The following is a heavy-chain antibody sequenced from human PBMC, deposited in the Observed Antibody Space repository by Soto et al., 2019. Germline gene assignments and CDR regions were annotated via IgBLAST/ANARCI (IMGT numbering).Heavy chain of an antibody. CDR3: ARDANGYCSGGSCYSGFSYYYMDV. CDR2: INAGNGNT. CDR1: GYTFTSYA. D-gene: IGHD2-15*01. J-gene: IGHJ6*03. V-gene: IGHV1-3*01. Sequence: GASVKVTCKAFGYTFTSYAMHWVRQAPGQRLEWMGWINAGNGNTKYSQKFQGRVTITRDTSASTAYMELSSLRSEDTAVYYCARDANGYCSGGSCYSGFSYYYMDVWGKGTTVTVSS.